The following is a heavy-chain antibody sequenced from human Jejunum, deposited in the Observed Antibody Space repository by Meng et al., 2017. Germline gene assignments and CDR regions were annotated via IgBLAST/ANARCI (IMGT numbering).Heavy chain of an antibody. Sequence: SETLSLTCTVSGGSISSYYWSWIRQPPGKGLEWIGYIYYSGSTNYNPSLKSRVTMSLDTSTNQFSLKLSSVTAADTAVYYCARDKVAVTRRWFDPWGQGTLVTVSS. CDR3: ARDKVAVTRRWFDP. CDR1: GGSISSYY. D-gene: IGHD6-19*01. V-gene: IGHV4-59*12. CDR2: IYYSGST. J-gene: IGHJ5*02.